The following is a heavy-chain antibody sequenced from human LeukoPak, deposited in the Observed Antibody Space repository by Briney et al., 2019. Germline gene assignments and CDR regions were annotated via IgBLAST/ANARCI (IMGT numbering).Heavy chain of an antibody. V-gene: IGHV3-15*01. Sequence: GGSLRLSCAASGFTFTKAWLSWVREAPGKGLEWVGRIKSKTEGGTTDYTAPVKGRFTISRDDSKNTLYLQMNSLKTEYTAVYYCTTGPFDYYGSASYLANGMDVWGQGTTVTVSS. CDR1: GFTFTKAW. CDR2: IKSKTEGGTT. J-gene: IGHJ6*02. D-gene: IGHD3-10*01. CDR3: TTGPFDYYGSASYLANGMDV.